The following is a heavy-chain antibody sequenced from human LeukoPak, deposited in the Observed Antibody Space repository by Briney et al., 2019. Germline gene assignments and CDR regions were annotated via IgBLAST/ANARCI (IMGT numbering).Heavy chain of an antibody. CDR1: GFTFSSYA. CDR3: ARESSGWYGSDY. Sequence: GGSLRLSCAASGFTFSSYAMHWVRQAPGKGLEWVAVISYDGSNKYYADSVKGRFTISRDNSKNTLYLQMSSLRAEDTAMYYCARESSGWYGSDYWGQGTLVTVSS. CDR2: ISYDGSNK. D-gene: IGHD6-19*01. V-gene: IGHV3-30*04. J-gene: IGHJ4*02.